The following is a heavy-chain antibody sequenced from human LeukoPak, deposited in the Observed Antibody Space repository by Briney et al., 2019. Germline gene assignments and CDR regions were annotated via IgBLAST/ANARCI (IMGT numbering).Heavy chain of an antibody. D-gene: IGHD1-26*01. CDR3: ARDWSKGATDY. CDR2: IRQDGSEK. V-gene: IGHV3-7*01. Sequence: PGGSLRLSCAASGFTFSSFGMHWVRQAPGKGLEWVANIRQDGSEKNHADSVKGRFTISRDNAKNSLFLQMNSLRVEDTALYYCARDWSKGATDYWGQGTLVTVSS. CDR1: GFTFSSFG. J-gene: IGHJ4*02.